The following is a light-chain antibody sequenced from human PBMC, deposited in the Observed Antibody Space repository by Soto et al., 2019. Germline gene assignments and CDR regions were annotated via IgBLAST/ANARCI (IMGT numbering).Light chain of an antibody. V-gene: IGKV1-17*03. CDR3: LQHRTYPIT. J-gene: IGKJ5*01. CDR1: QGISNF. CDR2: AAS. Sequence: DIQMTQSPSAMSASVGDRVTITCRASQGISNFLAWFQQKPGKVPKXLIYAASSLQSGVPSRFRGSGSGTEFTLTISSLKPEDCAMYEGLQHRTYPITFGQGTRLEIK.